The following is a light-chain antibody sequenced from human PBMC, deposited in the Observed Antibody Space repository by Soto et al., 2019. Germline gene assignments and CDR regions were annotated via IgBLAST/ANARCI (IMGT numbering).Light chain of an antibody. CDR3: QQYGSSLWT. Sequence: EIVMTQSPATLSVSPGERASLSCRASQSVNRNLAWYQQKPGQAPRLLIYGASSRATGIPDRFSGSGSGTDFTLTISRLEPEDFAVYYCQQYGSSLWTFGQGTKVDIK. V-gene: IGKV3-20*01. CDR1: QSVNRN. CDR2: GAS. J-gene: IGKJ1*01.